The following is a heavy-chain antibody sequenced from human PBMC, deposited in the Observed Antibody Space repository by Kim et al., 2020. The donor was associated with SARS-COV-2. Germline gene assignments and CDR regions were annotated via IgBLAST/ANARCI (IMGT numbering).Heavy chain of an antibody. Sequence: GGSLRLSCAASGFTFSSYAMHWVRQAPGKGLEWVAVISYDGSNKYYADSVKGRFTISRDNSKNTLYLQMNSLRAEDTAVYYCARDLYTAMVNDAFDIWGQGTMVTVSS. V-gene: IGHV3-30-3*01. D-gene: IGHD5-18*01. CDR1: GFTFSSYA. CDR3: ARDLYTAMVNDAFDI. CDR2: ISYDGSNK. J-gene: IGHJ3*02.